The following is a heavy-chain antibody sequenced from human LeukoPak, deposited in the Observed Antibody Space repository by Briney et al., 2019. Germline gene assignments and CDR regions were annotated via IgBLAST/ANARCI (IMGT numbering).Heavy chain of an antibody. J-gene: IGHJ6*03. CDR1: GFTFSSYS. CDR3: ARDVAPAAILGYYYYMDV. Sequence: GGSLRLSCAASGFTFSSYSMNWVRQAPGKGLEWVSSISSSSSYIYYADSVKGRFTISRDNAKNSLYLQMNSLRAEDTAVYYCARDVAPAAILGYYYYMDVWGKGTTVTVSS. D-gene: IGHD2-2*02. V-gene: IGHV3-21*01. CDR2: ISSSSSYI.